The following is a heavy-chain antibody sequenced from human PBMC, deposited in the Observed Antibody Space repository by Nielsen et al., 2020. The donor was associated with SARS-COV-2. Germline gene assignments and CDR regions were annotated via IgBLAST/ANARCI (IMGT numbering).Heavy chain of an antibody. D-gene: IGHD3-10*01. J-gene: IGHJ4*02. CDR1: GFTFSSYD. Sequence: GGSLRLSCAASGFTFSSYDMSWVRQAPGKGLEWVSVIYSGNNSTYYADSVKGRFTISRDNSENTLYLQMNSLRAEDTAIYFCTRVRVGDFYGSDYWGQGTRVTVS. V-gene: IGHV3-23*03. CDR2: IYSGNNST. CDR3: TRVRVGDFYGSDY.